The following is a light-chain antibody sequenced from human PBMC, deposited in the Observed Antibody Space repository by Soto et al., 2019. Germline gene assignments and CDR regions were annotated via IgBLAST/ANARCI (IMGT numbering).Light chain of an antibody. J-gene: IGKJ4*01. V-gene: IGKV1-5*03. Sequence: DIQMTMSPSTLSACNDDRLSITCRASQSITNWLAWYQQKPGKAPKLLIYKASTLKSGVPSRFSGSGSGTDFTFTISSLQPEDIATYYCQQYDNLPLTFGGVAKVDIK. CDR3: QQYDNLPLT. CDR1: QSITNW. CDR2: KAS.